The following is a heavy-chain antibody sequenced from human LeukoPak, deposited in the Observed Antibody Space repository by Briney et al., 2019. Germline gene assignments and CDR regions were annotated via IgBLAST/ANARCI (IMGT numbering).Heavy chain of an antibody. Sequence: ASVKVSCKSSGYTFTGYYMHWVRQPPGQGLEWMGWINPKSGGTNYAQKFQGRVTMTRDTSISTAYMELNRLRSDDTAVYYCARPDIGMADLDYWGQGTLVTVSS. CDR3: ARPDIGMADLDY. CDR2: INPKSGGT. V-gene: IGHV1-2*02. J-gene: IGHJ4*02. D-gene: IGHD6-19*01. CDR1: GYTFTGYY.